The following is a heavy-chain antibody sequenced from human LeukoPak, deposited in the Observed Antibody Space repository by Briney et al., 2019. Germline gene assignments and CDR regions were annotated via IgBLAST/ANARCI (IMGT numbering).Heavy chain of an antibody. CDR1: GGSSSGYY. J-gene: IGHJ4*02. V-gene: IGHV4-34*01. CDR3: ARRRIAAAGIWYFDY. Sequence: SETLSLTCALYGGSSSGYYWSWIRQPPGKGLGWIGEINHSVSTNYNPSLKSRVTISVDTSKNQFSLKLSSVTAADTAVYYCARRRIAAAGIWYFDYWGQGTLVTVSS. CDR2: INHSVST. D-gene: IGHD6-13*01.